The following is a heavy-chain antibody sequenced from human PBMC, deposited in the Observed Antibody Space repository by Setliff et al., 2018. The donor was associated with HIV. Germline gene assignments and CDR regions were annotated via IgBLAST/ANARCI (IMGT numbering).Heavy chain of an antibody. CDR2: ISSRGSTI. D-gene: IGHD4-17*01. CDR1: GFTFSDYY. J-gene: IGHJ4*02. Sequence: GSLRLSCAASGFTFSDYYMSWIRQAPGKGLEWVSYISSRGSTIYYADSVKGRFTISRDNAKNSLYLQMNTLRAEDTAVYFCARSPYGDYGLDYWGQGTQVTVSS. V-gene: IGHV3-11*04. CDR3: ARSPYGDYGLDY.